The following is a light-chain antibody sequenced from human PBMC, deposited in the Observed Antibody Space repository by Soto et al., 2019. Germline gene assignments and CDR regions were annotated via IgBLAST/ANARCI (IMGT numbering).Light chain of an antibody. CDR1: QSLSGNY. J-gene: IGKJ5*01. V-gene: IGKV3-20*01. Sequence: NVLTQSPVTLSLSPGQRATLSCRASQSLSGNYLAWYQQKPGQAPRLLIHDASRRATGIPDRFSGSGSGTDFTLTISRLEPEDFAVYYCQQYGSSPITFGQGTRLEIK. CDR3: QQYGSSPIT. CDR2: DAS.